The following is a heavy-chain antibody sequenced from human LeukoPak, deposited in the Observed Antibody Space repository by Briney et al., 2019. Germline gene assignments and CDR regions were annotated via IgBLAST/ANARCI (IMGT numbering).Heavy chain of an antibody. CDR1: GFTFSSYA. V-gene: IGHV3-23*01. J-gene: IGHJ4*02. D-gene: IGHD5-18*01. CDR2: ISGSGGST. CDR3: AESRQGGYRRL. Sequence: GGSLRLSCAASGFTFSSYAMDWVRRAPGKGLEWVSAISGSGGSTYYADSVKGRFTISRDNAESTLYLQMNSLRVEDTAVYYFAESRQGGYRRLRGQGTLVTVSS.